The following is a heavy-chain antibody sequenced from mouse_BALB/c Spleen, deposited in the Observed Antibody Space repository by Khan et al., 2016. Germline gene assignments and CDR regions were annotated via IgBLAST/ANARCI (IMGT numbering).Heavy chain of an antibody. D-gene: IGHD1-1*01. J-gene: IGHJ3*01. CDR1: GYSFTDYF. Sequence: VQLQQSGPELVKPGASVKISCKVSGYSFTDYFMNWVKQSHGKSLEWIGRIERYNGDTFNNQKFKGKATLTVDKYSTTVHMDHLSLTFEDSSVYYCVPHEHYAYWGQGTLVTVSS. CDR3: VPHEHYAY. V-gene: IGHV1-37*01. CDR2: IERYNGDT.